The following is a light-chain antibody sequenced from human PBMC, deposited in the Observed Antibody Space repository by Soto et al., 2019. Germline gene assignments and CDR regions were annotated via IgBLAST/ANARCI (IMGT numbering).Light chain of an antibody. CDR1: SSDVGSYNL. CDR2: EVS. Sequence: QSVLTQPASVSGSPGQSITISCTGTSSDVGSYNLVSWYQHHPGKAPKLMIYEVSKRPSGASNRFSGSKSGNTASLTISGLQAKDEADYYCCSNAGSSSYVFGTGTKVTVL. V-gene: IGLV2-23*02. J-gene: IGLJ1*01. CDR3: CSNAGSSSYV.